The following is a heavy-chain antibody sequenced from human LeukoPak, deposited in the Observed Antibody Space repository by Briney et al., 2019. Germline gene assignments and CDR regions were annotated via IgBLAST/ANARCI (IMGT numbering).Heavy chain of an antibody. D-gene: IGHD3-10*01. CDR1: GYTFTGYY. CDR3: AREGREFGPHKLAGFDY. CDR2: INPNSGAT. J-gene: IGHJ4*02. V-gene: IGHV1-2*02. Sequence: ASVKVSFKTSGYTFTGYYMHWVRQAPGQGLEWMGWINPNSGATNYVQEFQGRVTMTRDTSITTAYMELSGLRSDDTAVYYCAREGREFGPHKLAGFDYWGQGTLVTVSS.